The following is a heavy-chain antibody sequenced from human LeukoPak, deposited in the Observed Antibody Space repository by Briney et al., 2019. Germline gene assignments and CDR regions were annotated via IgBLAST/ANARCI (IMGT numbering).Heavy chain of an antibody. CDR1: GFTFSSYA. Sequence: GGSLRLSCAASGFTFSSYAMSWVRQAPGKGLEWVSSISASGGTTYYADSVKGRLTISRDNSKNTLYLQMSSLRVEDTAVYYCAKEPREYCSTTSCPNWIDPWGQGTLVTVSS. D-gene: IGHD2-2*01. V-gene: IGHV3-23*01. CDR2: ISASGGTT. J-gene: IGHJ5*02. CDR3: AKEPREYCSTTSCPNWIDP.